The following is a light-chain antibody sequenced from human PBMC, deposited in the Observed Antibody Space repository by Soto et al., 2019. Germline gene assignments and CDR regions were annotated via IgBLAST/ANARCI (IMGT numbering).Light chain of an antibody. V-gene: IGKV3-15*01. CDR3: QQYIHGYT. J-gene: IGKJ2*01. CDR1: QSVSTS. CDR2: SAS. Sequence: EVVMTQSPATLSVFPGERVTLSCRASQSVSTSLAWYQQKPGQAPRLLIYSASTRATGIPARFSGSGSGTEFTLTISSLESVDFAVYYCQQYIHGYTFGQGTELEIK.